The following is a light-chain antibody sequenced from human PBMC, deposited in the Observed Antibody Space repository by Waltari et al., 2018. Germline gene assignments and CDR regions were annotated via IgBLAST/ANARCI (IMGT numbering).Light chain of an antibody. V-gene: IGKV1-5*01. Sequence: DIQMTQSPSTLSASVGDSVNITCRASKSISTWLVWYQQKPGKAPKLLIFAASSLQTGVPSRFSGSGSGTEFTLTINSLQPDDFATYYCQHYNAYRTFGQGTKVEIK. CDR1: KSISTW. J-gene: IGKJ1*01. CDR2: AAS. CDR3: QHYNAYRT.